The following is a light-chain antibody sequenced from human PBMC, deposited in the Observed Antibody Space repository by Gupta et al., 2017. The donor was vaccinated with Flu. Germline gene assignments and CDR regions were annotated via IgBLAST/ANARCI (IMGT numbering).Light chain of an antibody. Sequence: QSVLSQPPPAPGAPGPRGTISCSGSSSNVGSNVVNCYHQFPGLAPKLFIHPNYRRRPGFPVRFSASKSGTSASLAITGLRSEDEADYYCAAWDDNLNGQRFVFGSGTKVTVL. CDR3: AAWDDNLNGQRFV. CDR2: PNY. CDR1: SSNVGSNV. V-gene: IGLV1-44*01. J-gene: IGLJ1*01.